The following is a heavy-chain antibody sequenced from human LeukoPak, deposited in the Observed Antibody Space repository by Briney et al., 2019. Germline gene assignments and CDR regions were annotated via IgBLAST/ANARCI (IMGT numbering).Heavy chain of an antibody. V-gene: IGHV4-30-4*08. CDR1: GGSISSGDYY. D-gene: IGHD2-2*01. CDR3: ARYCSSTGCLEYFQH. CDR2: NYYSGST. Sequence: SETLSLTCTVSGGSISSGDYYWSWIRQPPGKGLEWIGYNYYSGSTYYNPSLKSRVTISVDTSKNQFSLKLSSVTAADTAVYYCARYCSSTGCLEYFQHWGQGTLVTVSS. J-gene: IGHJ1*01.